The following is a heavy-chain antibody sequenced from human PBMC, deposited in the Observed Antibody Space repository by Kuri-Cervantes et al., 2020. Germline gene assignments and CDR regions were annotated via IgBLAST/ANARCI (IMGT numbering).Heavy chain of an antibody. Sequence: ETLSLTCAASGFTFSSYAMSWVRQAPGKGLEWVSAISGSGGSTYYADSVKGRFTISRDNSKNTLYLQMNSLRAEDTAVYYCARNLRNGVVPAAIRGGYYYGMDVWGQGTTVTVSS. D-gene: IGHD2-2*02. CDR3: ARNLRNGVVPAAIRGGYYYGMDV. J-gene: IGHJ6*02. CDR2: ISGSGGST. CDR1: GFTFSSYA. V-gene: IGHV3-23*01.